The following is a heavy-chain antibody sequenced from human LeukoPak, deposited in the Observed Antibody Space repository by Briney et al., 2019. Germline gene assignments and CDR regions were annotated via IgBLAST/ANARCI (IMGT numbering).Heavy chain of an antibody. CDR2: ISAYNGNT. Sequence: ASVKVSCKASGYTFTSYGISWVRQAPGQGLESMGWISAYNGNTNYAQKLQGRVTMTTDTSTSTAYMELRSLRSDDTAVYYCARDYDFWSGYYFDYWGQGTLVTVSS. D-gene: IGHD3-3*01. V-gene: IGHV1-18*01. CDR3: ARDYDFWSGYYFDY. J-gene: IGHJ4*02. CDR1: GYTFTSYG.